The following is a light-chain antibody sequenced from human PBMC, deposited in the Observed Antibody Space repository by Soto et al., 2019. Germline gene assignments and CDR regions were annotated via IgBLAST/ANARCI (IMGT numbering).Light chain of an antibody. CDR2: GAS. CDR3: QQYNNWPQT. J-gene: IGKJ1*01. Sequence: PGERVTLSCRASQSVSSSYLTWYQQKPGQAPRLLIYGASTRATGIPARFSGSGSGTDFTLTISSLQPEDFAVYYCQQYNNWPQTFGQGTKV. V-gene: IGKV3D-7*01. CDR1: QSVSSSY.